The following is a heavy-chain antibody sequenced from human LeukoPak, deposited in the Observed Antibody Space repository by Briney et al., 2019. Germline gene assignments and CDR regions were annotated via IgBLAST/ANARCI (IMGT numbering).Heavy chain of an antibody. CDR1: GGSISSGSYY. CDR2: IYTSGST. V-gene: IGHV4-61*02. J-gene: IGHJ4*02. Sequence: KPSETLSLTCTVSGGSISSGSYYWSWIRQPAGKGLEWIGRIYTSGSTNYNPSLKSRVTISVDTSKNQFSLKLSSVTAADTAVYYCARARDDYGDPWGFDYWGQGTLVTVSS. D-gene: IGHD4-17*01. CDR3: ARARDDYGDPWGFDY.